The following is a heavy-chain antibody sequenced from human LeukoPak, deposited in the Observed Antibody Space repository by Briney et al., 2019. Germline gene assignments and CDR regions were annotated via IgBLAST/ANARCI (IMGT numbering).Heavy chain of an antibody. CDR1: GGTFSSYA. J-gene: IGHJ4*02. Sequence: ASVKVSCKASGGTFSSYAISWVRQAPGQGLEWMGGIIPIFGTANYAQKFQGRVTITTDESTSTAYMELSRLRSDDTAVYYCARDLYCSSTSCLDCWGQGTLVTVSS. CDR2: IIPIFGTA. CDR3: ARDLYCSSTSCLDC. V-gene: IGHV1-69*05. D-gene: IGHD2-2*01.